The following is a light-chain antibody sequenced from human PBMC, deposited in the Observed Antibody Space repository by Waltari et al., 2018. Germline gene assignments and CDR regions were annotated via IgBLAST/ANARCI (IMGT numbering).Light chain of an antibody. CDR1: QSISSW. CDR2: KAS. V-gene: IGKV1-5*03. Sequence: DLQMTQSPSTLSASVGDRVTITCLASQSISSWLAWYQQKPGKAPKLLIYKASSLESGVPSRFSGSGSGTEFTLTISSLQPDEFATYYCQKYNSLWTFGQGTKVEIK. J-gene: IGKJ1*01. CDR3: QKYNSLWT.